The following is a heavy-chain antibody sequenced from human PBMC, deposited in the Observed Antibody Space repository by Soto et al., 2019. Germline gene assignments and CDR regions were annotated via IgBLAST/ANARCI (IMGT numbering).Heavy chain of an antibody. V-gene: IGHV3-48*02. J-gene: IGHJ5*02. CDR3: ARDRIAAARPPAAWFDP. CDR2: ISSTSGSI. CDR1: GFTFSTYS. D-gene: IGHD6-13*01. Sequence: EVQLVESGGGLVQPGGSLRLSCAASGFTFSTYSMNWVRQAPGKGLEWVSYISSTSGSIYYADSVKGRFTISRDNAKNSLYLQMNSLRDEDTAVYYCARDRIAAARPPAAWFDPWGQGTLVTVSS.